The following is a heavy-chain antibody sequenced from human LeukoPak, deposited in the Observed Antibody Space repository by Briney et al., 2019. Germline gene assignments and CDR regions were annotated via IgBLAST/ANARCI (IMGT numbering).Heavy chain of an antibody. Sequence: GGSLRLSCVASGFTLEDYGMSWVRQGPGKGLEWVSGINWNGGSTGYADSVKGRFTVSRDNAKNSLYLQMNSLRAEDTASYNCARGYFVRNDYWGQGTLVTVSS. D-gene: IGHD3-10*02. CDR2: INWNGGST. J-gene: IGHJ4*02. V-gene: IGHV3-20*01. CDR3: ARGYFVRNDY. CDR1: GFTLEDYG.